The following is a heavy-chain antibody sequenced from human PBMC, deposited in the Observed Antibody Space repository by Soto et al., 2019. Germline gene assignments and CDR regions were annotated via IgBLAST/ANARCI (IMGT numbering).Heavy chain of an antibody. CDR1: GFTFSSYG. J-gene: IGHJ3*02. V-gene: IGHV3-30*18. CDR2: ISYDGSNK. Sequence: QVQLVESGGGVVQPGRSLRLSCAASGFTFSSYGMHWVRQAPGKGLEWVAVISYDGSNKYYADSVKGRFTISRDNSKNTLYLQMNSLRAEDTAVYYCAKGKAYYGSGRTDAFDIWGQGTMVTVSS. CDR3: AKGKAYYGSGRTDAFDI. D-gene: IGHD3-10*01.